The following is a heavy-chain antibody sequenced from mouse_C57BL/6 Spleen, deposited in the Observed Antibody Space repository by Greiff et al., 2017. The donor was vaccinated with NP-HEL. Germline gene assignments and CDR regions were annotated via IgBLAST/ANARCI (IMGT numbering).Heavy chain of an antibody. J-gene: IGHJ1*03. V-gene: IGHV1-54*01. Sequence: QVQLQQSGAELVRPGTSVKVSCKASGYAFTNYLIAWVKQRPGQGLEWIGVINPGSGGTNYNEKFKGKATLTADKSSSTAYMQLSSLTSEDSAVYFCARGPRRQWYFDVWGTGTTVTVSS. CDR3: ARGPRRQWYFDV. D-gene: IGHD2-12*01. CDR1: GYAFTNYL. CDR2: INPGSGGT.